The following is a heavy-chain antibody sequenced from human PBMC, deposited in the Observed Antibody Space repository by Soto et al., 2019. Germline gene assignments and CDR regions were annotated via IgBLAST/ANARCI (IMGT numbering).Heavy chain of an antibody. D-gene: IGHD1-7*01. CDR2: ISGSGGTT. Sequence: EVQLLESGGGLVQPGGSLRLSCAASGFTFSSYAMSWVRQAPGKGLEWVSAISGSGGTTYDADSVKGRFTISRDNSKNTLYLQMNSLRAEDTAVYYGAQANWKYSPLHFDPWGQGTLVTVSS. CDR3: AQANWKYSPLHFDP. J-gene: IGHJ5*02. CDR1: GFTFSSYA. V-gene: IGHV3-23*01.